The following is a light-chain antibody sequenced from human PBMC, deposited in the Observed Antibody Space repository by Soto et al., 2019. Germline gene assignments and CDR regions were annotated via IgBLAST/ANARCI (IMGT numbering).Light chain of an antibody. CDR3: QQRSSWPN. Sequence: EIVLTQSPGTLSLSPGDTATLSCRASQSVSSRYLGWYQQRPGQAPRLLIYGASSRATGVPARFSGSGSGTDFTLTINSLEPEDFAVYDCQQRSSWPNFGQGTRLEIK. CDR2: GAS. CDR1: QSVSSRY. V-gene: IGKV3D-20*02. J-gene: IGKJ5*01.